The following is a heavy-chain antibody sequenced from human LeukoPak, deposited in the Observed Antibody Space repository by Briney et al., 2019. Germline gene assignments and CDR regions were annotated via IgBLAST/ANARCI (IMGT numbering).Heavy chain of an antibody. V-gene: IGHV3-23*01. Sequence: PGGSLRLSCAASGFTFSNYVMSWVRQAPGKGLERVSAISGGGGSTYYADSVRGRFTISRDNSKNMLYLQMNSLRAEDTAVYYCAKGYYYDTSGYYSVDSWGQGTLVTVSS. CDR3: AKGYYYDTSGYYSVDS. CDR2: ISGGGGST. D-gene: IGHD3-22*01. CDR1: GFTFSNYV. J-gene: IGHJ4*02.